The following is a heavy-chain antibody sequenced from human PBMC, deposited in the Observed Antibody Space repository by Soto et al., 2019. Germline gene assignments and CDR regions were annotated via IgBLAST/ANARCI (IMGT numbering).Heavy chain of an antibody. Sequence: PGGSLRLSCAAPGFTFSSYAMSWVRQAPGKGLEWVSAISGSGGSTYYADSVKGRFTISRDNSKNTLYLQMNSLRAEDTAVYYCARGGHASSGYSGPYNWFDPWGQGTLVTVSS. J-gene: IGHJ5*02. CDR3: ARGGHASSGYSGPYNWFDP. V-gene: IGHV3-23*01. D-gene: IGHD5-12*01. CDR1: GFTFSSYA. CDR2: ISGSGGST.